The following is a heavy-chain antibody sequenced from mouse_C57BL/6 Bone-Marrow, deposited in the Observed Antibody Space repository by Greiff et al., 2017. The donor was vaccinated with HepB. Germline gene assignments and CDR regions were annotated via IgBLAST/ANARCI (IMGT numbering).Heavy chain of an antibody. J-gene: IGHJ3*01. CDR2: ISYSGST. V-gene: IGHV3-1*01. CDR3: ARSLDGYYVGTWFAY. CDR1: GYSITSGYD. D-gene: IGHD2-3*01. Sequence: DVKLQESGPGMVKPSQSLSLTCTVTGYSITSGYDWHWIRHFPGNKLEWMGYISYSGSTNYNPSLKSRISITHDTSKNHFFLKLNSVTTEDTATYYCARSLDGYYVGTWFAYWGQGTLVTVSA.